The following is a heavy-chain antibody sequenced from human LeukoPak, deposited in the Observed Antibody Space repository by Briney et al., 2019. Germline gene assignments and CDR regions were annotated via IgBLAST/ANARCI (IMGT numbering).Heavy chain of an antibody. D-gene: IGHD5-12*01. Sequence: SETLSLTCTVSGGSISSSSYYWGWIRQPPGKGLEWIGSIYYSGSTYYNPSLKSRVTISVDTSKNQFSLQLNSVTPEDTAVYYCARVVPTMSKTFDYWGQGTPVTVSS. CDR3: ARVVPTMSKTFDY. V-gene: IGHV4-39*07. CDR1: GGSISSSSYY. CDR2: IYYSGST. J-gene: IGHJ4*02.